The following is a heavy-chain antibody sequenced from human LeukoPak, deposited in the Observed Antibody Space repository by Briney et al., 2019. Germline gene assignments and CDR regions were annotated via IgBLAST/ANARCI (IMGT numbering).Heavy chain of an antibody. V-gene: IGHV5-51*01. CDR2: IYPGDSDT. CDR1: GYSFTSYW. J-gene: IGHJ3*02. D-gene: IGHD2-2*02. CDR3: ARGAFGYCSSTSCHTFDI. Sequence: GESLKISCKGSGYSFTSYWIGWVRQMPGKGLEWMGIIYPGDSDTRYSPSFQGQVTISADKSISTAYLQWSSLNASDTAMYYCARGAFGYCSSTSCHTFDIWGQGTMVTVSS.